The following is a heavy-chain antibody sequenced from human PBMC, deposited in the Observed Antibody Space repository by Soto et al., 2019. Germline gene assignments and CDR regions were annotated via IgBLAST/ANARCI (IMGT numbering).Heavy chain of an antibody. J-gene: IGHJ4*02. CDR2: IIPIFGTA. CDR1: GGTFSSYA. CDR3: ARGYCSGGSCPINLYYFDY. D-gene: IGHD2-15*01. V-gene: IGHV1-69*01. Sequence: QVQLVQSGAEVKKPGSSVKVSCKASGGTFSSYAISWVRQAPGQGLEWMGGIIPIFGTANYAQKFQGRVTITADESTSTAYMELSSLRSEDTAVYYCARGYCSGGSCPINLYYFDYWGQGTLVTVSS.